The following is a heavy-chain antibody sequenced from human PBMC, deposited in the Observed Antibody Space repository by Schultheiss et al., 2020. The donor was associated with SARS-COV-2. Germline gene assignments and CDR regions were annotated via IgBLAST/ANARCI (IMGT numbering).Heavy chain of an antibody. V-gene: IGHV4-4*07. D-gene: IGHD3-22*01. Sequence: SETLSLTCTVSGGSISSYYWSWIRQPAGKGLEWIGRIYTSGSTNYNPSLKSRVTMSVDTSKNQFSLKLSSVTAADTAVYYCARHVPGSSGYYYYYYYGMDVWGQGTTVTVAS. CDR2: IYTSGST. CDR1: GGSISSYY. J-gene: IGHJ6*02. CDR3: ARHVPGSSGYYYYYYYGMDV.